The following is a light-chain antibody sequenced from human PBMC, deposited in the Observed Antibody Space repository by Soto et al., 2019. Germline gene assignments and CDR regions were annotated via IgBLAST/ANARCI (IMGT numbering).Light chain of an antibody. CDR3: ATWDDSLNGKV. Sequence: QSVLTQPPSVSGAPRQSVTISCSGSSSNIRNNAVNWYQQFPGKAPKLLIYYDDLLPSGVSARFSGSKSGTSASLAISGLQSEDEADYYCATWDDSLNGKVFGGGTKLTVL. CDR1: SSNIRNNA. CDR2: YDD. V-gene: IGLV1-36*01. J-gene: IGLJ2*01.